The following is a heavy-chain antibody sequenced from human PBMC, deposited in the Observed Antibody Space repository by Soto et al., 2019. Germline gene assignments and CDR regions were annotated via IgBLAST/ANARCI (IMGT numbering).Heavy chain of an antibody. Sequence: QVQLVQSGAEVKKPGASVKVSCKASGYTFTSYDINWVRQATGQGLEWMGWMNPNSGNTGCAQKFQGRVTMTRNTSISTAYMELSSLRSDDTAVYYCARDLPIVGATKYYYYGMDVWGQGTTVTVSS. J-gene: IGHJ6*02. CDR2: MNPNSGNT. V-gene: IGHV1-8*01. CDR1: GYTFTSYD. CDR3: ARDLPIVGATKYYYYGMDV. D-gene: IGHD1-26*01.